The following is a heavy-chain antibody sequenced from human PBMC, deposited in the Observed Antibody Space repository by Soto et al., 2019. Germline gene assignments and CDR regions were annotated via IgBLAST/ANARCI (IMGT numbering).Heavy chain of an antibody. J-gene: IGHJ4*02. V-gene: IGHV1-69*01. CDR1: GGTFSSYA. Sequence: QVQLVQSGDEVKKPGSSVKGSCKASGGTFSSYAISWVRQAPGQGLEWMGGIIPIFGTANYAQKFQGRVTITADESTSTAYMELSSLRSEDTAVYYCARDGEYYDSSGHYYFDYWGQGTLVTVSS. D-gene: IGHD3-22*01. CDR2: IIPIFGTA. CDR3: ARDGEYYDSSGHYYFDY.